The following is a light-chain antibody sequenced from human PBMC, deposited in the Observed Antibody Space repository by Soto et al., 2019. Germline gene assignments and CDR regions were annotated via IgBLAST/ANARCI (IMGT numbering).Light chain of an antibody. V-gene: IGLV2-14*01. CDR1: SSDVGSYNY. CDR3: SSYTGSNTMV. Sequence: QSALTQPASVSGSPGQSITFSCTGTSSDVGSYNYVSWYQQHPGKAPKVLIYDVSNRPSGVSDRFSGSKSGNTASLTISGLQAEDEADYYCSSYTGSNTMVLGGGTKLTVL. J-gene: IGLJ2*01. CDR2: DVS.